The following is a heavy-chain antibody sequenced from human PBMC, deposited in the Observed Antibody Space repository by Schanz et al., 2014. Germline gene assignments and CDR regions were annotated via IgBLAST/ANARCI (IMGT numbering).Heavy chain of an antibody. CDR3: AKAGSGWSTAGYYY. J-gene: IGHJ4*02. D-gene: IGHD6-19*01. Sequence: EVQLLESGGGLVQPGESLRLSCAASGVTFSSYAMSWVRQASGKGLEWVSAISGSGASTYYADSVKGRFTISRDNSKNTLYLQMNSLRAEDTAVYYCAKAGSGWSTAGYYYWGQGTLVAVSS. V-gene: IGHV3-23*01. CDR2: ISGSGAST. CDR1: GVTFSSYA.